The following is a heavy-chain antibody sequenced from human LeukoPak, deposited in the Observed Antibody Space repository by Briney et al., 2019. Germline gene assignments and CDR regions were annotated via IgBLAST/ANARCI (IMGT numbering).Heavy chain of an antibody. CDR1: GFTFSSYA. CDR2: ISGSGGNT. D-gene: IGHD1-26*01. V-gene: IGHV3-23*01. CDR3: AKAGSIRFDY. J-gene: IGHJ4*02. Sequence: PGGSLRLSCAASGFTFSSYAMTWVRQAPGKGLEWVSGISGSGGNTYYADSVKGRFTISRDNSKNTLYLQINSLRAEDTAVYYCAKAGSIRFDYWGQGTLVTVSS.